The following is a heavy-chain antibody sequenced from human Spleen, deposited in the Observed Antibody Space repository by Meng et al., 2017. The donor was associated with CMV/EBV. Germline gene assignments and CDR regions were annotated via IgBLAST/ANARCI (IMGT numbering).Heavy chain of an antibody. D-gene: IGHD2-2*01. CDR2: INTNSGGT. Sequence: SCQTSGYTFSIYSLHWVRQAPGQGPEWMGIINTNSGGTSYAQKFQGRVTMTRDTSTRTVYMELSSLRPEDTAVYYCARGTGWNALDYWGQGTLVTVSS. CDR1: GYTFSIYS. V-gene: IGHV1-46*01. CDR3: ARGTGWNALDY. J-gene: IGHJ4*02.